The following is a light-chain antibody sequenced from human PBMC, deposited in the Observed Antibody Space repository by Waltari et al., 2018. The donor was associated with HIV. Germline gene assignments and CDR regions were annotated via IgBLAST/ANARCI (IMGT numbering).Light chain of an antibody. V-gene: IGLV1-51*01. Sequence: QSVLTQPPSVSAAPGQKVSISCSGRDSNIGNNYVSWYQQLPVTAPKPLIYANYKRPSGIPDRFSGSKSGTSATLGIAGLQTGDEAYYYCATWDASLTVVFGGGTKLTVL. J-gene: IGLJ2*01. CDR1: DSNIGNNY. CDR2: ANY. CDR3: ATWDASLTVV.